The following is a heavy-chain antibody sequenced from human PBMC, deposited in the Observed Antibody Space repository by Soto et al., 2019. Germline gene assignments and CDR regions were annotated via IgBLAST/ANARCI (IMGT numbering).Heavy chain of an antibody. D-gene: IGHD2-8*01. Sequence: PSETLSLTCVVSSYSISSGFFWAWIRQPPGKGLEWVGSIYHTGDTHYNPSLRSQVSMSVDTSKNHFSLRLTYLTAADTAVYFCARDTNSLDLWGRGILVTVSS. CDR2: IYHTGDT. CDR1: SYSISSGFF. V-gene: IGHV4-38-2*02. CDR3: ARDTNSLDL. J-gene: IGHJ5*02.